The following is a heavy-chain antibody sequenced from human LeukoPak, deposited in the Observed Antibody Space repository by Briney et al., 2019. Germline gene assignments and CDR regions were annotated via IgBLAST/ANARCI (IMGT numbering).Heavy chain of an antibody. Sequence: GGSLRLSCAASGFTFSSYSMNWVRQAPGKGLEWVSYISSSSSTIYYADSVKGRFTISRDNAKNSLYLQMNSLRAEDTAVYYCARDAYYYDSSGYYCAFDIWGQGTMVTVSS. CDR2: ISSSSSTI. CDR1: GFTFSSYS. J-gene: IGHJ3*02. D-gene: IGHD3-22*01. CDR3: ARDAYYYDSSGYYCAFDI. V-gene: IGHV3-48*01.